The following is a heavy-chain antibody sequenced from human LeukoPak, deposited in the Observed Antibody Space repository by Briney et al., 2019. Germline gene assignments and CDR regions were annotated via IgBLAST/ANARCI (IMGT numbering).Heavy chain of an antibody. D-gene: IGHD3-16*02. CDR2: IWHDGSDQ. J-gene: IGHJ4*02. Sequence: GGSLRLSCAASGFTFSSHGMHWIRQAPGKGLEWVATIWHDGSDQYYADSVKGRFTISRDNSKNTVFLQMNSLRADDTAVYYCARDIDMTHFDQWGQGTLVTVSS. V-gene: IGHV3-33*01. CDR1: GFTFSSHG. CDR3: ARDIDMTHFDQ.